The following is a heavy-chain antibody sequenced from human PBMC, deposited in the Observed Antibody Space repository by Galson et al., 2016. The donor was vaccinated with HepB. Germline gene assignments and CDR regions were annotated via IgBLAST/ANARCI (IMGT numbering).Heavy chain of an antibody. J-gene: IGHJ4*02. CDR3: VTRNPSSASDY. V-gene: IGHV4-38-2*02. CDR1: GYSISSDYF. D-gene: IGHD1-14*01. Sequence: SETLSLTCTVSGYSISSDYFWGWIRQPPVKGLEWIGTIARSGNIHYNPSLKSRVTMSVDTFKNQFSLKLSSVTASDTAVYYCVTRNPSSASDYWGQGTLVTVSS. CDR2: IARSGNI.